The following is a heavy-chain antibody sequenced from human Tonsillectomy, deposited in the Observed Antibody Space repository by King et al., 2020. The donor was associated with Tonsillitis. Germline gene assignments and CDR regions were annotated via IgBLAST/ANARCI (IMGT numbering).Heavy chain of an antibody. Sequence: VQLVESGAEVKKPGASVKVSCKASGYTFTNYYMHWVRQAPGQGLEWMGIINPSGGSTSYAQKFQGRVTMTRDTSTSAVYMELSSLRSEDTAVYYCARDRHGEPGSRGGMDVWGQGTTVTVSS. CDR2: INPSGGST. CDR1: GYTFTNYY. D-gene: IGHD1-26*01. V-gene: IGHV1-46*03. CDR3: ARDRHGEPGSRGGMDV. J-gene: IGHJ6*02.